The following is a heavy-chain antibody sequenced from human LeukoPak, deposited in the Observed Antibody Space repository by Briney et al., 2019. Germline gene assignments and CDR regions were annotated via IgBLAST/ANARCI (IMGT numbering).Heavy chain of an antibody. CDR3: ATDQGWELRGFDY. CDR2: INAGNGHT. Sequence: GASVKVSCKASGFTFTNYAMQWVRQAPGQRLEWMGWINAGNGHTRYSQRFQGRVTITRDTSATTAYMEVTSLRSEDTAVYYCATDQGWELRGFDYWGQGTLVTVSS. D-gene: IGHD1-26*01. CDR1: GFTFTNYA. J-gene: IGHJ4*02. V-gene: IGHV1-3*01.